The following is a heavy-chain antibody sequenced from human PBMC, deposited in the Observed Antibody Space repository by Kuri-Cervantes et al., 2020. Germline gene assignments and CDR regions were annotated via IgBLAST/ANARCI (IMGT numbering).Heavy chain of an antibody. Sequence: SETLSLTCAVYNGSFTAYYGSWIRQPPGKGLEWIGEIDHRGSVNYNPSFRSRVTISIDTSNNHFSLKLSSVTAADTAVYFCARAPRRFAFGIWGQGTLVTVSS. V-gene: IGHV4-34*01. CDR3: ARAPRRFAFGI. CDR1: NGSFTAYY. CDR2: IDHRGSV. J-gene: IGHJ3*02.